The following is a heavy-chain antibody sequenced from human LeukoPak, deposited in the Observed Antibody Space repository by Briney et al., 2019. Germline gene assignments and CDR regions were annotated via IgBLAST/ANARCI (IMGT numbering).Heavy chain of an antibody. V-gene: IGHV4-34*01. CDR2: VNNSRRT. CDR1: GGSFSGYY. J-gene: IGHJ4*01. D-gene: IGHD1-1*01. CDR3: GIRLLDY. Sequence: SETLSLTCAVYGGSFSGYYWNWIRQPPGKGLEWIGEVNNSRRTNYNPSLQCRVTRTVDTSKCQFSLKLSSVSAADTAVYYHGIRLLDYWGDGTLGTVS.